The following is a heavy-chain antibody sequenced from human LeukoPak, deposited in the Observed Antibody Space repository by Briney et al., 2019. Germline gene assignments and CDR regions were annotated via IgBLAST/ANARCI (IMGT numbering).Heavy chain of an antibody. CDR2: INPNSGGT. CDR1: GYTFTGYY. V-gene: IGHV1-2*02. Sequence: ASVKVSCKASGYTFTGYYVHWVRQAPGQGLEWMGWINPNSGGTNYAQKFQGRVTMTRDTPISTAYMELSRLRSDDTAVYYCAREGIAVAGSRWFDPWGQGTLVTVSS. J-gene: IGHJ5*02. D-gene: IGHD6-19*01. CDR3: AREGIAVAGSRWFDP.